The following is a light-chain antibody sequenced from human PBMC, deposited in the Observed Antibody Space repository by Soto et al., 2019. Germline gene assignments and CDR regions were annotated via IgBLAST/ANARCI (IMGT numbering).Light chain of an antibody. CDR2: EVS. CDR3: NSYTSSSPYV. V-gene: IGLV2-8*01. Sequence: QSVLTQPPSASGSPGQSVTISCTGTSSDVGKYDYVSWFQHHPGKAPKLIIYEVSKRPSGVPDRFSGSKSGSTASLTVSGLQTEDEADYYCNSYTSSSPYVFGNGTKVTVL. J-gene: IGLJ1*01. CDR1: SSDVGKYDY.